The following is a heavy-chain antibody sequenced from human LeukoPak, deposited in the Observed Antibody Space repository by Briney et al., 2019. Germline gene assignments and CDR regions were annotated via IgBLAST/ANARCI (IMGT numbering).Heavy chain of an antibody. D-gene: IGHD3-16*01. CDR2: ISGSAGST. Sequence: GGSLRLSCAASGFTFSTYAMSWVRQAPGKGLEWVSSISGSAGSTHYADSVKGRFTISRDSSKNTLFLQMNSLGVEDTAVYYCAKANDYVWGSIDYWGQGTLVTVSS. CDR3: AKANDYVWGSIDY. CDR1: GFTFSTYA. V-gene: IGHV3-23*01. J-gene: IGHJ4*02.